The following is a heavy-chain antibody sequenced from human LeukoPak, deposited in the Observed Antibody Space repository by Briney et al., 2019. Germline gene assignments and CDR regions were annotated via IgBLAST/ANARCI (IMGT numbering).Heavy chain of an antibody. Sequence: ASVKVSCKASGYTFTSYGISWVRQAPGQGLEWMGWISAYNGNTNYAQKLQGRVTMTTDTSTSTAYMELRSLRSDDTAVYYCAREGGLYCSSTSCYRISWFDPWGQGTLVTVSS. CDR1: GYTFTSYG. V-gene: IGHV1-18*01. CDR3: AREGGLYCSSTSCYRISWFDP. J-gene: IGHJ5*02. D-gene: IGHD2-2*02. CDR2: ISAYNGNT.